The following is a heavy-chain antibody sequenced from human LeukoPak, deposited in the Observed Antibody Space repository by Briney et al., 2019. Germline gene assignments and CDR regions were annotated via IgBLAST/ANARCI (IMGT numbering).Heavy chain of an antibody. Sequence: ASVKVSCKTSGYIFTSYGISWVRQAPGQGLEWMGWINPNSGGTNYAQKFQGRVTMTRDTSISTAYMELSRLRSDDTAVYYCARDACTNGVCYGYFDYWGQGTLVTVSS. CDR1: GYIFTSYG. V-gene: IGHV1-2*02. CDR3: ARDACTNGVCYGYFDY. CDR2: INPNSGGT. D-gene: IGHD2-8*01. J-gene: IGHJ4*02.